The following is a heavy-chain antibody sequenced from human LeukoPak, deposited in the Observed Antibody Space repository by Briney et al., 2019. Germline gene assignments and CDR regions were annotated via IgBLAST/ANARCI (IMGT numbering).Heavy chain of an antibody. CDR2: IKQDGSEK. J-gene: IGHJ4*02. V-gene: IGHV3-7*01. CDR3: AREKGYWDY. Sequence: GGSLRLSCAASGFTFSSYWMTWVRQAPGKGLEWVANIKQDGSEKYYVDSVKGRFTFSRDNAKNSLYVQMNSLRAEDTAVYYCAREKGYWDYWGQGTLVTVSS. CDR1: GFTFSSYW.